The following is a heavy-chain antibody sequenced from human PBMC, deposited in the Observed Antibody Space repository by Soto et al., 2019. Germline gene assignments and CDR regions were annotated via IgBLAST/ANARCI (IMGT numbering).Heavy chain of an antibody. J-gene: IGHJ4*02. D-gene: IGHD3-16*01. CDR3: ARRGVGKSRPAYFDY. V-gene: IGHV4-59*01. CDR2: IYYSGST. CDR1: GGSISSYY. Sequence: QVQLQESGPGLVKPSETLSLTCTVSGGSISSYYWSWIRQPPGKGLEWIGYIYYSGSTNYNPSLKSRVTISVDTSKNQFSLKLSSVTAADTAVYYCARRGVGKSRPAYFDYWGQGTLVTVSS.